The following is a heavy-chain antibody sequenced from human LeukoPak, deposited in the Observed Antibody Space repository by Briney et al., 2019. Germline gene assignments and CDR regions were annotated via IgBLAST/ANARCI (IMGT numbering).Heavy chain of an antibody. CDR2: ISYGGGST. V-gene: IGHV3-23*01. CDR3: AKRIAARTPYYFDY. Sequence: GGSLRLSCAASGLAFSSNPMSWVRQAPGKGLEWVSGISYGGGSTYYADSVKGRFTISRDNSKNTLYLQMNSLRSEDTAVYYCAKRIAARTPYYFDYWGQGTLVTVSS. CDR1: GLAFSSNP. D-gene: IGHD6-6*01. J-gene: IGHJ4*02.